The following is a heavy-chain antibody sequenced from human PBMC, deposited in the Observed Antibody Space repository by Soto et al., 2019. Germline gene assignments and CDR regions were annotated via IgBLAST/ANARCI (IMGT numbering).Heavy chain of an antibody. D-gene: IGHD3-3*01. CDR1: GGCFSGYY. CDR3: ARGRFLEWLSRYYYYYYGMDV. Sequence: ETLSLTCAVYGGCFSGYYWSWIRQPPGKGLEWIGEINHSGSTNYNPSLKSRVTISVDTSKNQFSLKLSSVTAADTAVYYCARGRFLEWLSRYYYYYYGMDVWGQGTTVTVSS. J-gene: IGHJ6*02. CDR2: INHSGST. V-gene: IGHV4-34*01.